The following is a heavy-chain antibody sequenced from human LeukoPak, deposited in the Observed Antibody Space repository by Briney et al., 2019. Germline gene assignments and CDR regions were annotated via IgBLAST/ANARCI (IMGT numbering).Heavy chain of an antibody. CDR3: ARYGMTTVTAWGVDY. V-gene: IGHV4-59*01. J-gene: IGHJ4*02. CDR1: GGSISSYY. Sequence: SETLSLTCTVSGGSISSYYWSWVRQPPGKGLEWIGYIYYTGSIMYNPSLKTRVTMSVDTSKNQFSLKVRSATAADTAVYYCARYGMTTVTAWGVDYWGQGTLVTVSS. CDR2: IYYTGSI. D-gene: IGHD4-17*01.